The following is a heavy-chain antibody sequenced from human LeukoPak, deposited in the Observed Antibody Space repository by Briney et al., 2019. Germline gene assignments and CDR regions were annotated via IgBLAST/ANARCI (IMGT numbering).Heavy chain of an antibody. D-gene: IGHD2-15*01. CDR3: ARTLGYCSGGSCKTGNYFDY. CDR1: GFTFSSYS. CDR2: ISSSSSYI. Sequence: GGSLRLSCAASGFTFSSYSMNWVRQAPGKGLEWVSSISSSSSYIYYADSVKGRFTISRDNAKNSLYLQMNSLRAEDTAVYHCARTLGYCSGGSCKTGNYFDYWGQGTLVTVSS. V-gene: IGHV3-21*01. J-gene: IGHJ4*02.